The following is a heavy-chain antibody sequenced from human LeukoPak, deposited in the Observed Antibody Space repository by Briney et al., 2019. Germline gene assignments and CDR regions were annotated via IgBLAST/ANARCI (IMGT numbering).Heavy chain of an antibody. V-gene: IGHV4-34*01. D-gene: IGHD6-19*01. CDR1: GGSFSGYY. CDR2: INHSGST. Sequence: SETLSLTCAVYGGSFSGYYWSWIRQPPRKGLEWIGEINHSGSTNYNPSLKSRVTISVDTSKNQFSLKLSSVTAADTAVYYCARAGYSSGWFNYFDYWGQGTLVTVSS. CDR3: ARAGYSSGWFNYFDY. J-gene: IGHJ4*02.